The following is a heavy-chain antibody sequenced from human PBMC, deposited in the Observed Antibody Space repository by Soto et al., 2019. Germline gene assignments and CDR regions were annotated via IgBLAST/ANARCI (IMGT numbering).Heavy chain of an antibody. CDR2: ISSSSSYI. D-gene: IGHD3-9*01. CDR3: ARASLYYDILTGYYEGYLDY. V-gene: IGHV3-21*01. CDR1: GFTFSSYS. Sequence: GGSLRLSCAASGFTFSSYSMNWVRQAPGKGLEWVSSISSSSSYIYYADSVKGRFTISRDNAKNSLYLQMNSLRAEDTAVYYCARASLYYDILTGYYEGYLDYWGQGTLVTVSS. J-gene: IGHJ4*02.